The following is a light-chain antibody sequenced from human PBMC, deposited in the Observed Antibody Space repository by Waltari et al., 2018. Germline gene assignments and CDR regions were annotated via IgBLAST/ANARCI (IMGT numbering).Light chain of an antibody. V-gene: IGKV2-28*01. J-gene: IGKJ1*01. CDR1: QSLLHSNGYNY. CDR3: MQSLQTPRT. CDR2: VGS. Sequence: DIVMTQSPLSLPVTPGEPASFSCRSSQSLLHSNGYNYVEWYLQKPGQSPQLLIYVGSIRASGVPDRFSGSGSGTEFTLKISRVEAEDGWVYYGMQSLQTPRTFGQGTKVEIK.